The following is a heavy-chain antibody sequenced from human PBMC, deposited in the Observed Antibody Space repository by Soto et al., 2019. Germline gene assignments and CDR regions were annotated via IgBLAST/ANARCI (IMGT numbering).Heavy chain of an antibody. V-gene: IGHV4-59*01. CDR3: ARDLGDWNYFGYMDV. Sequence: SETMSLTCTVSGGSISSYYWSWIRQPPGKGLEWIGYIYYSGSTNYNPSLKSRVTISVDTSKNQFSLKLSSVTAADTAVYYCARDLGDWNYFGYMDVWGKGTTVTVSS. D-gene: IGHD1-7*01. CDR2: IYYSGST. J-gene: IGHJ6*03. CDR1: GGSISSYY.